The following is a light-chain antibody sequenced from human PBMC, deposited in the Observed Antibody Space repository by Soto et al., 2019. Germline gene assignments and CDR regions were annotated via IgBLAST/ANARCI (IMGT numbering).Light chain of an antibody. V-gene: IGKV1-39*01. J-gene: IGKJ3*01. CDR3: QLDLFPLLP. CDR1: QSVDNY. CDR2: AAS. Sequence: IQMTQSPSSLSSSFGDTVTLTFPASQSVDNYLKWYQQKPGKAPGLLIYAASTLQSGVPSRFSASGSGTDFTLTICCLQPEDFATYYCQLDLFPLLPFCPVGKVDIK.